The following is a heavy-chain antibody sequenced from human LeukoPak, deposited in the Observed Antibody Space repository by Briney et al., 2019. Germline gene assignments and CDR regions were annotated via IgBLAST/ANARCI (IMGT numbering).Heavy chain of an antibody. V-gene: IGHV3-23*01. CDR2: ISGSGGST. Sequence: QTGGSLRLSCAASGFTFSSYGMSWVRQAPGKGLEWVSAISGSGGSTYYADSVKGRFTISRDNSKNTLYLQMNSLRAGDTAVYYCAKDWAMVRERGVLDSWGQGALVTVSS. J-gene: IGHJ5*02. CDR1: GFTFSSYG. D-gene: IGHD3-10*01. CDR3: AKDWAMVRERGVLDS.